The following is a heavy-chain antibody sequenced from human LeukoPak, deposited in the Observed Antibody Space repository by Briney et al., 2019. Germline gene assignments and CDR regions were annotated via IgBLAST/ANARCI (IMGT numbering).Heavy chain of an antibody. CDR1: GGSISSYY. D-gene: IGHD3-10*01. V-gene: IGHV4-59*01. Sequence: PSETLSLTCTVSGGSISSYYWSWIRQPPGKGLEWIGYIYYSGSTNYNPSLKSRVTISLDTSQNQFSLKLTSVTAADTAVYYCARDPFGDNWFDPWGQGTLVTVSS. J-gene: IGHJ5*02. CDR3: ARDPFGDNWFDP. CDR2: IYYSGST.